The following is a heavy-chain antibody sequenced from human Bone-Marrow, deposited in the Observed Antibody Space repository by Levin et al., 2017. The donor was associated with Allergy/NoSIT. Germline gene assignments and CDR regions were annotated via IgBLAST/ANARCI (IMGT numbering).Heavy chain of an antibody. CDR3: ARSQSGRVLVDAFDI. CDR1: GGSISGYY. J-gene: IGHJ3*02. CDR2: VYSSGTS. Sequence: PSETLSLTCNVSGGSISGYYWNWIRQSPGKGLEWIGYVYSSGTSNYNPSLNSRVIMSVDLSKNQFSLRVTSVTAADTAVYYCARSQSGRVLVDAFDIWGQGTGVSVSS. V-gene: IGHV4-59*01. D-gene: IGHD2-8*02.